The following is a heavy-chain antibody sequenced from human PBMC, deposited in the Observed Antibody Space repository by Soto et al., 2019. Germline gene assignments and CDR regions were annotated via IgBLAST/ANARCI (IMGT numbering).Heavy chain of an antibody. D-gene: IGHD3-22*01. Sequence: QVQLVQSGAEVKKPGASVKVSCKASGYTLTSHGISWVRQAPGQGLEWMGWISTYNGNTKYAQKFQERVTMTADTSTNTAHMELRSLRSDDTALYYCAGGYYDSSGPFDYWGQGTLVTVSS. CDR2: ISTYNGNT. CDR1: GYTLTSHG. J-gene: IGHJ4*02. V-gene: IGHV1-18*01. CDR3: AGGYYDSSGPFDY.